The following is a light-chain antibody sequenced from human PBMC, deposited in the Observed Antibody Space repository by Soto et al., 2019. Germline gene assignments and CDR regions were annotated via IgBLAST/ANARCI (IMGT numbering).Light chain of an antibody. J-gene: IGLJ1*01. CDR1: SSDVGGYNY. Sequence: QSVLTQPASVSGSPGQSITISCTGTSSDVGGYNYVSWYQQHPGKAPKLMIYEVSNRPSWVSNRFSGSKSGNTASLTISGLQAEDEADYYCSSYTSSSTRVFGTGTKLTVL. V-gene: IGLV2-14*01. CDR2: EVS. CDR3: SSYTSSSTRV.